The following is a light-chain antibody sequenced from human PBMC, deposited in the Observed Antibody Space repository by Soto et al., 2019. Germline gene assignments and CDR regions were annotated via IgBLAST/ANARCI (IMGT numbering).Light chain of an antibody. CDR1: SSNIGSNY. Sequence: QSVLTQPPSASGTPGQRVTISCSGSSSNIGSNYVYWYQQFPGSAPKLLIYRNDQRPSGVPDRFSGSKSGTSASLAISGPRSEDEADYYCAAWDDSLSAGVFGGGTKVTVL. CDR2: RND. CDR3: AAWDDSLSAGV. J-gene: IGLJ3*02. V-gene: IGLV1-47*01.